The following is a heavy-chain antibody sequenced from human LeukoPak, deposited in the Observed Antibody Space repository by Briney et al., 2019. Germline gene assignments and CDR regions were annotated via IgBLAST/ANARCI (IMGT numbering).Heavy chain of an antibody. Sequence: GGSLRLSCAASGFTFSSYDMNWVRQAPGKGLEWVSYISSSGSTIYYADSVKGRVTISRDNAKNTLYLQMNSLRAEDTAVYYCARTTVTIYYFDYWGQGTLVTVSS. D-gene: IGHD4-17*01. CDR3: ARTTVTIYYFDY. CDR2: ISSSGSTI. V-gene: IGHV3-48*04. CDR1: GFTFSSYD. J-gene: IGHJ4*02.